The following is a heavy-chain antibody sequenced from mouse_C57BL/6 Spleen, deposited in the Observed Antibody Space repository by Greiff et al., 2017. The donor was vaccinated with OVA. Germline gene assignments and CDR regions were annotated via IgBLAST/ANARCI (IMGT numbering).Heavy chain of an antibody. D-gene: IGHD2-5*01. CDR2: INPNYGTT. CDR1: GYSFTDYN. J-gene: IGHJ1*03. CDR3: ARSRPAYYSNYSYWYFDV. Sequence: VQLKQSGPELVKPGASVKISCKASGYSFTDYNMNWVKQSNGKSLEWIGVINPNYGTTSYNQKFKGKATLTVDQSSSTAYMQLNSLTSEDSAVYYCARSRPAYYSNYSYWYFDVWGTGTTVTVSS. V-gene: IGHV1-39*01.